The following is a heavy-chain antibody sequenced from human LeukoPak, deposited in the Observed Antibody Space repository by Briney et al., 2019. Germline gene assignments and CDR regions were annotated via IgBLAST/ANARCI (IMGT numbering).Heavy chain of an antibody. J-gene: IGHJ4*02. CDR2: ISASNGNT. CDR1: GFTFSIYA. Sequence: GESLRLSCTASGFTFSIYAMSWVRQAPGKGLEWVSAISASNGNTYYAASVKGRFTISRDNSKNTLYLQMNSLRADDTAVYHCAKDLSYAFDYWGQGTLVTVSS. D-gene: IGHD5-18*01. CDR3: AKDLSYAFDY. V-gene: IGHV3-23*01.